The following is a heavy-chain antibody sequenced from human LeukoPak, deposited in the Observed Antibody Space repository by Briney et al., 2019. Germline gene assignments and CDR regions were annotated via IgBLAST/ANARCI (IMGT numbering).Heavy chain of an antibody. D-gene: IGHD3-22*01. CDR1: GYTLTELS. CDR2: FDPEDGET. V-gene: IGHV1-24*01. CDR3: ATVRPDCYDSSGLDY. Sequence: ASVKVSCKVSGYTLTELSMHWVRQAPGKGLEWMGGFDPEDGETIYAQKFQGRVTMTEDTSTDTAYMELSSLRSEDTAAYYCATVRPDCYDSSGLDYWGQGTLVTVSS. J-gene: IGHJ4*02.